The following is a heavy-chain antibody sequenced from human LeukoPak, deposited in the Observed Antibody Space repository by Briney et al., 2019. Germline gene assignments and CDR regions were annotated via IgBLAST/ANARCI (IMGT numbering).Heavy chain of an antibody. CDR2: IYYSGST. J-gene: IGHJ4*02. Sequence: SQTLSLTCTVSGGSISSGDYYWSWIRQPPGKGLEGIGYIYYSGSTYYNPSLKSRVTISVDTSKNQFSLKLSSVTAADTAVYYCARAVVRGAVFDYWGQGTLVTVSS. V-gene: IGHV4-30-4*01. CDR1: GGSISSGDYY. D-gene: IGHD3-10*01. CDR3: ARAVVRGAVFDY.